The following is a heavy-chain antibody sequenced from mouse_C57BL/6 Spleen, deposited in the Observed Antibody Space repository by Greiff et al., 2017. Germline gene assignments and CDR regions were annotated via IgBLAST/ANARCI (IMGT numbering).Heavy chain of an antibody. D-gene: IGHD1-1*01. J-gene: IGHJ4*01. CDR3: AIYYYGSNYYAMDY. CDR1: GYTFTSYW. V-gene: IGHV1-64*01. Sequence: QVQLQQPGAELVKPGASVKLSCKASGYTFTSYWMHWVKQRPGQGLEWVGMIHPNSGSTNYNEKFKSKATLTVDKSSSTAYMQLSSLTSEDSAVYYCAIYYYGSNYYAMDYWGQGTSVTVSS. CDR2: IHPNSGST.